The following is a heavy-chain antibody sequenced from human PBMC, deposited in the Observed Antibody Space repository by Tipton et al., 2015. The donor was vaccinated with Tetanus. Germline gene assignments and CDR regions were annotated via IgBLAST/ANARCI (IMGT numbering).Heavy chain of an antibody. D-gene: IGHD6-19*01. CDR3: AKEYGSGWYVVNY. CDR2: ISGSGGST. CDR1: GFDFGKYA. J-gene: IGHJ4*02. V-gene: IGHV3-23*01. Sequence: GSLRLSCAASGFDFGKYAMTWVRQAPGKGLEWVSAISGSGGSTYYADSVKGRFTISRDNSKNTLYLQMNSLRAEDTAVYYCAKEYGSGWYVVNYWGQGTLVTVSS.